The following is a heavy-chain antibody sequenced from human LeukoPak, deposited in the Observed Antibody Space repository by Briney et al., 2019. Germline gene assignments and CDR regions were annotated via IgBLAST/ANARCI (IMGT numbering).Heavy chain of an antibody. J-gene: IGHJ4*02. CDR1: GFTFSLYA. CDR3: AKGGGSGSHSTRAFDY. V-gene: IGHV3-30*18. D-gene: IGHD3-10*01. CDR2: VSYDGSDE. Sequence: GGSLRLSCAASGFTFSLYAMHWVRQAPGKGLEWVARVSYDGSDENYADSVKGRFTISRDSSKKTVYLQMNSLRPEDTAVYHCAKGGGSGSHSTRAFDYWGPGTLVAVSS.